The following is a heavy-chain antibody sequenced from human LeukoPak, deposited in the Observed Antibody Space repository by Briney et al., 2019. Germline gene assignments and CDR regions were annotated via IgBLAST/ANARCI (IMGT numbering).Heavy chain of an antibody. CDR1: GFTFSSYE. J-gene: IGHJ4*02. CDR2: ISSSSSYI. CDR3: ASAVAGVDY. D-gene: IGHD6-19*01. V-gene: IGHV3-21*01. Sequence: GGSLRLSCAASGFTFSSYEMNWVRQAPGKGLEWVSSISSSSSYIYYADSVKGRFTISRDNAKNSLYLQMNSLRAEDTAVYYCASAVAGVDYWGQGTLVTVSS.